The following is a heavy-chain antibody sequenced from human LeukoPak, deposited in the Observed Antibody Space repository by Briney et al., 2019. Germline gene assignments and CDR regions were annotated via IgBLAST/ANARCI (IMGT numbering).Heavy chain of an antibody. Sequence: KTSETLSLTCTVSDYSISSGYGYYWGWIRQPPGKGLEWIGNIYHSGITYYNNFNSSLKSRVTISIDTSKNQFSLRLTSVTAADTAVYFCATLVSTRYYFDYWGQGTLVTVSS. V-gene: IGHV4-38-2*02. J-gene: IGHJ4*02. D-gene: IGHD5/OR15-5a*01. CDR2: IYHSGIT. CDR1: DYSISSGYGYY. CDR3: ATLVSTRYYFDY.